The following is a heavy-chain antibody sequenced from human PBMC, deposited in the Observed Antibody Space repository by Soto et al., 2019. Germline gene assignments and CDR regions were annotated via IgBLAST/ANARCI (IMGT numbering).Heavy chain of an antibody. CDR1: GFSFSSHA. V-gene: IGHV3-33*01. CDR3: ARDGQNLAPYAFDM. J-gene: IGHJ3*02. CDR2: IWYDGSNR. Sequence: QVQLVESGGGVVQPGMSLRLSCATSGFSFSSHAMHWVRQAPGKGLEWVAQIWYDGSNRYYADSMRGRLTISRDFFKNTAFLQMDSLRAEDTAVYYCARDGQNLAPYAFDMWGQGTLVTVSS.